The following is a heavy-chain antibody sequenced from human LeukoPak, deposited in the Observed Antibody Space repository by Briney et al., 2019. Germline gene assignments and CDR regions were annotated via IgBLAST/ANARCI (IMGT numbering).Heavy chain of an antibody. J-gene: IGHJ4*02. D-gene: IGHD3-16*02. CDR2: ISPSGGST. V-gene: IGHV1-46*01. CDR3: ARLLRVWGSYRSWGYFDY. Sequence: ASVKVSCKAFGYTFTSNYMHWVRQAPGQGPEWMGVISPSGGSTTYAQKFQGRVTLTRDMSTSTDYLELSSLRSEDTAVYYCARLLRVWGSYRSWGYFDYWGQGTLVTVSS. CDR1: GYTFTSNY.